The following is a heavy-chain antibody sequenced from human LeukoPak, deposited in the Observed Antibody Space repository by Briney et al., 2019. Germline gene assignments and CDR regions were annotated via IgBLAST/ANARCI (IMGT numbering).Heavy chain of an antibody. CDR3: AKAPYYSSSWYFFDY. Sequence: GGSLRLSCAASGFTFSSYAMSWVRQAPGKGLEWVSGISGNGGYTYYADSVKGRFNIFRDNTKNTLYLQMNSLRAEDTAVYYWAKAPYYSSSWYFFDYWGQGTLVTVSS. J-gene: IGHJ4*02. V-gene: IGHV3-23*01. CDR1: GFTFSSYA. CDR2: ISGNGGYT. D-gene: IGHD6-13*01.